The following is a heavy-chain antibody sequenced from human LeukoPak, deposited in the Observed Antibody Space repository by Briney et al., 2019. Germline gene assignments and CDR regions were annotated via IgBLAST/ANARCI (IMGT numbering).Heavy chain of an antibody. CDR1: GGSISSSSYY. V-gene: IGHV3-74*01. CDR3: AKFLWGAPFDY. D-gene: IGHD3-16*01. CDR2: INSDGSST. J-gene: IGHJ4*02. Sequence: ETLSLTCTVSGGSISSSSYYWGWIRQPPGKGLVWVSRINSDGSSTSYADSVKGRFTISRDNAKNTLYLQMNSLRAEDTAVYYCAKFLWGAPFDYWGQGTLVTVSS.